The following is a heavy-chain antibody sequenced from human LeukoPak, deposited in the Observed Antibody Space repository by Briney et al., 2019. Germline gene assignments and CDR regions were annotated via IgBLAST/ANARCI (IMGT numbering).Heavy chain of an antibody. CDR3: ATYRQVLLPFES. D-gene: IGHD5-18*01. CDR2: IFQGGGEI. CDR1: GFTFSTFA. Sequence: GGSLRLSCAASGFTFSTFAMIWVRQPPGKGLEWVSSIFQGGGEIHYADSVRGRFTISRDNSKSTLFLQMNSLRAEDSAIYYCATYRQVLLPFESWGRGTLVTVSS. V-gene: IGHV3-23*01. J-gene: IGHJ4*02.